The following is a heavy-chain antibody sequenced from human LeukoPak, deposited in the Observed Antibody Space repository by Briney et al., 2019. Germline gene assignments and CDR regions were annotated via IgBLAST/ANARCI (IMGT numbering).Heavy chain of an antibody. CDR3: ASGYCSGGSCYSTPGDWFDP. D-gene: IGHD2-15*01. CDR1: GFTFSSYW. J-gene: IGHJ5*02. CDR2: IKQDGSEK. V-gene: IGHV3-7*01. Sequence: GGSLRLSCAASGFTFSSYWMSWVRQAPGKGLEWVANIKQDGSEKYYVDSVKGRLTISRDNAKNSLYLQMNSLRAEDTAVYYCASGYCSGGSCYSTPGDWFDPWGQGTLVTVSS.